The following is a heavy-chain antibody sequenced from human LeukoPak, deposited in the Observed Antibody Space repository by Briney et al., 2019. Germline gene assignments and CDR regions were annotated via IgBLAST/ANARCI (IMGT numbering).Heavy chain of an antibody. V-gene: IGHV4-34*01. D-gene: IGHD6-25*01. Sequence: PSETLSLTCAVYGGSFSGYYWSWIRQPPGKGLEWIGEINHSGSTNYNPSLKSRVTISVDTSKNQFSLKLSSVTAADTAVYYCAGYSSASDAFDIWGQGTMVTVSS. CDR1: GGSFSGYY. CDR2: INHSGST. CDR3: AGYSSASDAFDI. J-gene: IGHJ3*02.